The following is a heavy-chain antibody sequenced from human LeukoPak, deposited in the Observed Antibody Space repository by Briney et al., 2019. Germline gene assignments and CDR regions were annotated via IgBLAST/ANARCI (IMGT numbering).Heavy chain of an antibody. V-gene: IGHV1-2*03. J-gene: IGHJ4*02. CDR1: GYTFTGYY. D-gene: IGHD3-9*01. CDR3: ARSYYIMTGYHLDY. CDR2: INPNSGGT. Sequence: LVASVTVSCKASGYTFTGYYMHWVRQAPGQGLEWMGWINPNSGGTNYAQKFQCRVTMTRDTSISTAYMELSRLISVDTAVYYCARSYYIMTGYHLDYCGQGTLVTVSS.